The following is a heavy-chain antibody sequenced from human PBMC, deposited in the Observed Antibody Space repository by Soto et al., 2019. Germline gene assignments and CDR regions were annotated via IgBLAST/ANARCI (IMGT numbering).Heavy chain of an antibody. J-gene: IGHJ4*02. V-gene: IGHV3-30-3*01. CDR2: ISFDGDNK. Sequence: PGGSLRLSCAASGFTFSSFAMHWVRQTPAKGLEWVAAISFDGDNKYSADSVKGRFTISRDNSKNTLYLHMNGLRVEDTALYYCARDFYHDSGGPNDHLDYWGQGTLVTVSS. D-gene: IGHD3-22*01. CDR3: ARDFYHDSGGPNDHLDY. CDR1: GFTFSSFA.